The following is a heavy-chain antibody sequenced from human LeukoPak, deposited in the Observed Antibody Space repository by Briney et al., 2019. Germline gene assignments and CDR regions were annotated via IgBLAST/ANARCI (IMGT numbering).Heavy chain of an antibody. D-gene: IGHD5-24*01. CDR2: IYPGDSDT. V-gene: IGHV5-51*01. CDR1: GYSFTSYW. Sequence: VESLKISCKGSGYSFTSYWIGWVRQMPGKGLEWMGIIYPGDSDTRYSPSFQGQVTISADKSISTAYLQWSSLKASDTAMYYCARSPKDGYNPDAFDIWGQGTMVTVSS. CDR3: ARSPKDGYNPDAFDI. J-gene: IGHJ3*02.